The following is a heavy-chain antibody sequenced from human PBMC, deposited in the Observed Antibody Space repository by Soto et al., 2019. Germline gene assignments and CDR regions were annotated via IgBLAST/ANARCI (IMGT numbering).Heavy chain of an antibody. V-gene: IGHV3-48*02. CDR3: ARDGRDGYNYIFPFDY. J-gene: IGHJ4*02. CDR1: GFTFSSYS. Sequence: GGSLRLSCAASGFTFSSYSMNWVRQAPGKGLEWVSYISSSSSTIYYADSVKGRFTISRDNAKNSLYLQMNSLRDEDTAVYYCARDGRDGYNYIFPFDYWGQGTLVTVSS. D-gene: IGHD5-12*01. CDR2: ISSSSSTI.